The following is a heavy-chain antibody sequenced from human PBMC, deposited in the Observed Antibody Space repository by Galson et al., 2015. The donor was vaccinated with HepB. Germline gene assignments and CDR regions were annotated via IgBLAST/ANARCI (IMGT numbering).Heavy chain of an antibody. CDR3: AKAGVAAAGGTSYYMDV. D-gene: IGHD6-13*01. CDR1: EFTFSSYG. V-gene: IGHV3-23*01. CDR2: ISGSGDYT. Sequence: SLRLSCAASEFTFSSYGISWVRQAPGKGLEWVSGISGSGDYTYYADSVKGRFTISRDNSKNTLYLQMNSLRAEDTAVYYCAKAGVAAAGGTSYYMDVWGKGTTVTVSS. J-gene: IGHJ6*03.